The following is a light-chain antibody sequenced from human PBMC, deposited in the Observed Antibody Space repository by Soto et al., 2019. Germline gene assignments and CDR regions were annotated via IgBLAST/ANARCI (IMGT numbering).Light chain of an antibody. Sequence: QSVLTQPASVSGSPGQSITISCTGTSDDIGDYSYVSWYQQHPGKAPKLILYEVNNRPSGISNRFSGSKSGNTASLTISGLQAEDESDYYCSSYTSGATPSVVFGGGTKLTVL. J-gene: IGLJ2*01. V-gene: IGLV2-14*01. CDR2: EVN. CDR1: SDDIGDYSY. CDR3: SSYTSGATPSVV.